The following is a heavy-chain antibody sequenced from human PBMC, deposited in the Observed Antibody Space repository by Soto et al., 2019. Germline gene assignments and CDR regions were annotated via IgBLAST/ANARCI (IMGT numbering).Heavy chain of an antibody. CDR2: IFPTDEK. Sequence: QVTLKESGPVLMNTTETLTLTCAVSGFSLGNDGMGVTWIRQTPGRALEWLAHIFPTDEKSYSPTLKNRLVISKYTSKGQVVLTMTNVNPLDTATYYCARIFGAGWSGGFRYYGMDVWGQGTAVTVSS. D-gene: IGHD6-19*01. J-gene: IGHJ6*02. CDR1: GFSLGNDGMG. V-gene: IGHV2-26*01. CDR3: ARIFGAGWSGGFRYYGMDV.